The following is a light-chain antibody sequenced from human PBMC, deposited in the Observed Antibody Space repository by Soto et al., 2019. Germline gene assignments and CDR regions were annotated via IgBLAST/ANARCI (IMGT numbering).Light chain of an antibody. Sequence: QSVLTQPASVSWSPGQSITISCTGTSNDVGGYNYVSWYQQHPGKAPKLMIYDVTNRPSGVSNRFSGSKSGDTASLTISGLQAEDEADYYCSSYTSSTTLVVFGGGTKLTVL. CDR2: DVT. J-gene: IGLJ2*01. CDR1: SNDVGGYNY. V-gene: IGLV2-14*01. CDR3: SSYTSSTTLVV.